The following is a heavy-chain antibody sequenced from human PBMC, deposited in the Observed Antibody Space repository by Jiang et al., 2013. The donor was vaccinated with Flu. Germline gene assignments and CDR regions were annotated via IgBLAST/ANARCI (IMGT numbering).Heavy chain of an antibody. D-gene: IGHD6-6*01. Sequence: SVKVSCKASGYTFSSYYMHWVRQAPGQGLEWMGIINPSGGSTSYAQKFQGRVTVTRDTSTSTVYMELSSLRSEDTAVYYCARGIRAGYSSSDPDYWGQGTLVTVSS. CDR1: GYTFSSYY. CDR3: ARGIRAGYSSSDPDY. CDR2: INPSGGST. J-gene: IGHJ4*02. V-gene: IGHV1-46*01.